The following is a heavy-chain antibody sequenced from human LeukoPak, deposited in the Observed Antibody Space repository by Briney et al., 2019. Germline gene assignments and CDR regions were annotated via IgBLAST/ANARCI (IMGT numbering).Heavy chain of an antibody. CDR2: INHSGST. V-gene: IGHV4-34*01. J-gene: IGHJ4*02. D-gene: IGHD5-18*01. Sequence: SETLTLTCAVYGGSFSGYYWSWIRQPPGKGLEWIGEINHSGSTNYNPSLKSRVTISVDTSKNQFSLKLSSVTAADTAVYYCARVDTAMASVFDYWGQGTLVTVSS. CDR3: ARVDTAMASVFDY. CDR1: GGSFSGYY.